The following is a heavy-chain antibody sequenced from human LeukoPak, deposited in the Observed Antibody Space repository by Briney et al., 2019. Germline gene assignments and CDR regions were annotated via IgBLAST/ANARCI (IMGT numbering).Heavy chain of an antibody. D-gene: IGHD2/OR15-2a*01. CDR1: GFTVSSNY. CDR3: ARDGISLSYFYGMDV. CDR2: IYSGGNS. V-gene: IGHV3-53*01. J-gene: IGHJ6*02. Sequence: GGSLRLSCAASGFTVSSNYMNWVRQAPGKGLEWVSVIYSGGNSFYADSVKGRFTISRDNSKNTLYLQMNSLRAEDTAVYYCARDGISLSYFYGMDVWGQGTTVTISS.